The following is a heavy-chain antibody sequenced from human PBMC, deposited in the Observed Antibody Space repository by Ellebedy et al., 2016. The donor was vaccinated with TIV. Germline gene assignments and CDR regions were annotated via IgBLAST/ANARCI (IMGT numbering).Heavy chain of an antibody. D-gene: IGHD4-17*01. CDR2: IYNSGST. V-gene: IGHV4-59*01. J-gene: IGHJ5*02. Sequence: MPSETLSLTCTVSGGSISSYYWSWIRQPPGKGLEWIGYIYNSGSTNYNPSLKSRVTISVDMSKNQFSLKLSSVTAADTAMYYCARSEYGDYVHWFDPWGQGTLVTVSS. CDR3: ARSEYGDYVHWFDP. CDR1: GGSISSYY.